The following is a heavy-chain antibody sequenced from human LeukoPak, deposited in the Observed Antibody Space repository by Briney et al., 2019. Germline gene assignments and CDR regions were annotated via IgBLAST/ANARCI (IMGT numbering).Heavy chain of an antibody. CDR2: INPNNGDT. D-gene: IGHD6-19*01. CDR1: GYTFSGYY. Sequence: ASVKVSCKASGYTFSGYYMRWVRQAPGQGLEWMAWINPNNGDTNYAQKFQGRVTMTRDTSISTAYMELTRLISDDTAVYYCARVGSSGWYVHPTLDYWGQGTLVTVSS. V-gene: IGHV1-2*02. J-gene: IGHJ4*02. CDR3: ARVGSSGWYVHPTLDY.